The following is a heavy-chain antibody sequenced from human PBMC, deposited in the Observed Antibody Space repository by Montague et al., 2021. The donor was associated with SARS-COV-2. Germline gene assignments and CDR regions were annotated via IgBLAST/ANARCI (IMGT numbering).Heavy chain of an antibody. Sequence: SETLSLTCTVSGGSISSSSYYWGWIRQPPGKGLEWIGSIYYSGSTYYNPSLKSRVTMSVDTSKNQFSLKLSSVTAADTAVYYCARDQGYNWNYYYYYGMDVWGQGTTVTVSS. V-gene: IGHV4-39*07. CDR3: ARDQGYNWNYYYYYGMDV. D-gene: IGHD1-20*01. CDR1: GGSISSSSYY. J-gene: IGHJ6*02. CDR2: IYYSGST.